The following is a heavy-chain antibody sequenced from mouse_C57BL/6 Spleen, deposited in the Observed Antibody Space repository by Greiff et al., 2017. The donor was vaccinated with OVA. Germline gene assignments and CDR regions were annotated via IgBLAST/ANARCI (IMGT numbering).Heavy chain of an antibody. Sequence: VQLQQSGAELVKPGASVKISCKASGYAFSSYWMNWVKQRPGKGLEWIGQIYPGDGDTNYNGKFKGKATLTADKSSSTAYMQLSSLTSEDSAVYFCARSYDYLYAMDYWGQGTSVTVSS. CDR3: ARSYDYLYAMDY. CDR1: GYAFSSYW. V-gene: IGHV1-80*01. J-gene: IGHJ4*01. CDR2: IYPGDGDT. D-gene: IGHD2-4*01.